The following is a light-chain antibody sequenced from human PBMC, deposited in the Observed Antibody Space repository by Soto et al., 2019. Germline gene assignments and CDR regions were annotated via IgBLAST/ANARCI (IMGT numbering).Light chain of an antibody. Sequence: EIVMTQSPATLSVSPGKRATLSCRASHSDSSNLAWYQQKPGQAPRLLIYGASTRATGIPARFSGSGSGTEFTLTISSLQSEDFAVYYCQQYDNWWTFGQGTKVEIE. J-gene: IGKJ1*01. V-gene: IGKV3-15*01. CDR2: GAS. CDR3: QQYDNWWT. CDR1: HSDSSN.